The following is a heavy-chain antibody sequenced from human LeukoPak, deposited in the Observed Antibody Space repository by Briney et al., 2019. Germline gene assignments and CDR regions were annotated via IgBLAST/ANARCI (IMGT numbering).Heavy chain of an antibody. V-gene: IGHV3-21*01. CDR3: ARGGSYYYDSSDLGDAFDI. D-gene: IGHD3-22*01. J-gene: IGHJ3*02. Sequence: TGGSLRLSCAASGFTCSRYSMNWVRQAPGKGLEWVSSITSSSSYIYYADSLKGRFTISRDNAKNTLYLQMNSLRAEDTAVYYCARGGSYYYDSSDLGDAFDIWGQGTMVTVSS. CDR1: GFTCSRYS. CDR2: ITSSSSYI.